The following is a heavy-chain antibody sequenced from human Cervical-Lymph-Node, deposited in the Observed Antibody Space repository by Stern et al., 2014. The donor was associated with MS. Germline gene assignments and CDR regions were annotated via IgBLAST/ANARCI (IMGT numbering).Heavy chain of an antibody. D-gene: IGHD1-14*01. CDR3: TVTSAASEIDF. CDR2: VIPLSGAS. J-gene: IGHJ4*02. CDR1: GGNFSTFA. V-gene: IGHV1-69*01. Sequence: VQLVQSGDEMKKPGSSVRVSCKTSGGNFSTFAVSWVRQAPGQGLEWMGGVIPLSGASDYTQTFRGRVPITADSSTSTVYMEVRSLRSEDTAVYFCTVTSAASEIDFWGRGTLVVVSS.